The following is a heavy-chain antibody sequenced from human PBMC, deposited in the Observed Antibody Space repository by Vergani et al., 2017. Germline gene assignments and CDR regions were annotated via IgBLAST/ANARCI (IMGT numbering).Heavy chain of an antibody. J-gene: IGHJ3*02. Sequence: QVQLVESGGGVVQPGRSLRLSCAASGFTFSSSAMHWVRQAPGKGLEWVAVISYDGSNKYYADSVEGRFTISRDNSNNTLYLQMSSLRAEDTAVYYCARDESGYCSSTSSSGYAFDIWGQGTMVTVSS. D-gene: IGHD2-2*01. V-gene: IGHV3-30-3*01. CDR1: GFTFSSSA. CDR2: ISYDGSNK. CDR3: ARDESGYCSSTSSSGYAFDI.